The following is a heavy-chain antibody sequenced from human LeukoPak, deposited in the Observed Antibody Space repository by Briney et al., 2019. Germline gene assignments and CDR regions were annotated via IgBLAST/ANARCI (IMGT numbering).Heavy chain of an antibody. V-gene: IGHV4-31*03. J-gene: IGHJ6*03. Sequence: PSQTLSLTCTVSGGSISSGGYYWSWIRQHPGKGLEWIGYIHYSGTTYYNPSLKSRVTVSVDTSKNQFSLKLSSVTAADTAVYYCVRNYDFWSGYYYYYYMDVWGKGTTVTVSS. CDR2: IHYSGTT. CDR1: GGSISSGGYY. D-gene: IGHD3-3*01. CDR3: VRNYDFWSGYYYYYYMDV.